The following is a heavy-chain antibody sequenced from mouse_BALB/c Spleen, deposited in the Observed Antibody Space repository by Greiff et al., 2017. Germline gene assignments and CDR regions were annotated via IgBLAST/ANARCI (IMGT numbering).Heavy chain of an antibody. D-gene: IGHD4-1*01. CDR3: ARSSGTGFAY. CDR1: GYSITSDYA. J-gene: IGHJ3*01. Sequence: EVKLQESGPGLVKPSQSLSLTCTVTGYSITSDYAWNWIRQFPGNKLEWMGYISYSGSTSYNPSLKSRISITRDTSKNQFFLQLNSVTTEDTATYYCARSSGTGFAYWGQGTLVTVSA. V-gene: IGHV3-2*02. CDR2: ISYSGST.